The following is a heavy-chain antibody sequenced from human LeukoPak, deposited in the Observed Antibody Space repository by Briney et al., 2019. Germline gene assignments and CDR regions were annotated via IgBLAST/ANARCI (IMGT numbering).Heavy chain of an antibody. CDR1: GGSITSSY. CDR2: IHYTGSN. J-gene: IGHJ5*02. V-gene: IGHV4-59*01. Sequence: PSETLSLTCTVSGGSITSSYWSWLRQSPGKGLEWIGYIHYTGSNNYNPSLKSRVTMLIDTSKNQFSLKLSSVTAADTAVYYCARGRYSAGDNWFDPWGQGTLVTVSS. CDR3: ARGRYSAGDNWFDP. D-gene: IGHD3-9*01.